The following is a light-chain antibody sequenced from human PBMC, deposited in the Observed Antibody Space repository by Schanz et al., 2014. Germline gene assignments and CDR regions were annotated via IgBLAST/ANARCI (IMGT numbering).Light chain of an antibody. J-gene: IGLJ2*01. Sequence: QSVLTQPPSVSAAPGQKVTISCSGTTSSIGNNHVSWYQQLPGTAPKLLIYDDVKGPSGIPDRFSGSKSGTSASLAITGLQAEDEADYYCAAWDDSLNGHVVFGGGTKLTVL. CDR1: TSSIGNNH. CDR3: AAWDDSLNGHVV. V-gene: IGLV1-51*01. CDR2: DDV.